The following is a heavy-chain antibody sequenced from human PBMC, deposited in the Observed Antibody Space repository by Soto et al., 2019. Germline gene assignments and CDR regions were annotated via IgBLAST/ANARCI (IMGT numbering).Heavy chain of an antibody. CDR3: ARARLYFWSVRPTLDY. V-gene: IGHV3-30-3*01. CDR1: CFTFGRYA. D-gene: IGHD3-3*01. Sequence: GWSLRCSCAASCFTFGRYAMNWVRRAPFKGLEGVAFISYDGSNKYYSDSVQGRFTISRDNSKNTLYLQMNSLRAEDTALHHRARARLYFWSVRPTLDYWGQG. CDR2: ISYDGSNK. J-gene: IGHJ4*02.